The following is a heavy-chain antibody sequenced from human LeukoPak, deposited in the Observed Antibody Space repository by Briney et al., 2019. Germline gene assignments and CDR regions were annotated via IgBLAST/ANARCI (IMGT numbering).Heavy chain of an antibody. Sequence: SETLSLTCTVSGDSISSYYWTWIRQPPGKGLEWIGYIYYSGSTNYNPSLKSRVTISVDTSKNQFSLKLSSVAAADTAVCYCARGVADYDYVWGSYRLDYWGQGTLVTVSS. V-gene: IGHV4-59*01. CDR1: GDSISSYY. CDR3: ARGVADYDYVWGSYRLDY. D-gene: IGHD3-16*02. J-gene: IGHJ4*02. CDR2: IYYSGST.